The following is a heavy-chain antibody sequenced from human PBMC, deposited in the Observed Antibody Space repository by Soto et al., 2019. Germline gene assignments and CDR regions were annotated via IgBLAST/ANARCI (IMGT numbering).Heavy chain of an antibody. CDR2: IYYSGST. J-gene: IGHJ1*01. CDR3: ARHDSPNQSTLRGYFQH. Sequence: SGAECRGLVRSSDGSLKRKQTGKGLEWIGYIYYSGSTNYNPSLKSRVTISVDTSKNQFSLKLSSVTAADTAVYYCARHDSPNQSTLRGYFQHWGQGTLVTVSS. CDR1: RGLVRSSD. D-gene: IGHD2-2*01. V-gene: IGHV4-59*08.